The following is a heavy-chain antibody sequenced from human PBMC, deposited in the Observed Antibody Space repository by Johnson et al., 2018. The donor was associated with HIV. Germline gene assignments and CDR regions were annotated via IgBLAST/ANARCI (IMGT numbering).Heavy chain of an antibody. CDR3: ARDQSGYVL. V-gene: IGHV3-30*03. J-gene: IGHJ3*01. CDR1: GFTFSSYG. D-gene: IGHD5-12*01. Sequence: QVQLVESGGGLVQPGRSLRLSCAASGFTFSSYGMHWVRQAPGKGLAWVAVISYDGSNKYYADSVRGRFTISRDNAKNSLFLQMDSLRAEDTAVYYCARDQSGYVLWGPGTMVTVSS. CDR2: ISYDGSNK.